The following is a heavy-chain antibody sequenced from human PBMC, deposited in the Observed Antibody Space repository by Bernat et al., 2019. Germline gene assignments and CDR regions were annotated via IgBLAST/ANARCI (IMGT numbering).Heavy chain of an antibody. CDR2: IYPGDSDT. CDR1: GYSFTSYW. Sequence: EVQLVQSGAEVKKPGESLKISCKGSGYSFTSYWIAWVRQMPGKGLEWMGIIYPGDSDTRYSPYFQGQVTIYADKSSSTAYRQWSSLKSSDTAIYSRARHLTSPRTGNNWCFDLWGRGTLVTVSS. J-gene: IGHJ2*01. V-gene: IGHV5-51*01. CDR3: ARHLTSPRTGNNWCFDL. D-gene: IGHD7-27*01.